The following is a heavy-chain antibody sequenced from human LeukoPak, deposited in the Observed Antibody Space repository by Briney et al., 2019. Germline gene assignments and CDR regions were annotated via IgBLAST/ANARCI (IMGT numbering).Heavy chain of an antibody. Sequence: SETLSLTCTVSGDSISRYYWSWIRQPAGKGLEWIGRIYNGGIITYNPSLKSRVTMSIDTSNNQFSLKLSSVTAADTAVYYCARQGMVRGAGIDYWGQGTLVTVSS. CDR2: IYNGGII. V-gene: IGHV4-4*07. D-gene: IGHD3-10*01. CDR3: ARQGMVRGAGIDY. J-gene: IGHJ4*02. CDR1: GDSISRYY.